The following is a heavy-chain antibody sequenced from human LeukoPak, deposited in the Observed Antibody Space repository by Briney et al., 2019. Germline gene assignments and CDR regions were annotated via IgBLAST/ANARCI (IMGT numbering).Heavy chain of an antibody. CDR3: ARLYFANYGMDV. CDR1: GGSFSGYY. V-gene: IGHV4-34*01. J-gene: IGHJ6*02. D-gene: IGHD3-10*01. CDR2: INHSGST. Sequence: TSETLSLTCAVYGGSFSGYYWSWIRQPPGKGLEWIGEINHSGSTNYNPSLKSRVTISVDTSKNQFSLKLSSVTAADTAVYYCARLYFANYGMDVWGQGTTVTVSS.